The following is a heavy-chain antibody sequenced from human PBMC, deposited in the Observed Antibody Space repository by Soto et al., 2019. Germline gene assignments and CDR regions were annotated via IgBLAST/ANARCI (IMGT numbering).Heavy chain of an antibody. J-gene: IGHJ4*02. V-gene: IGHV1-69*01. Sequence: QVQLVQSGAEVKKPGSSVKVSCKASGGTFSSYAISWVRQAPGQGLEWMGGIIPIFGTANYAQKFHGRVTITADESTSTAYMELSSLRSEDTAVYYCARDRYCSGGSCYSFDYWGQGTLVTVSS. CDR1: GGTFSSYA. CDR3: ARDRYCSGGSCYSFDY. D-gene: IGHD2-15*01. CDR2: IIPIFGTA.